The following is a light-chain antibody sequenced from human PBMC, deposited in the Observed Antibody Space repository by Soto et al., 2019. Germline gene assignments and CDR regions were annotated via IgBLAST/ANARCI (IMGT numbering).Light chain of an antibody. J-gene: IGKJ1*01. CDR2: DAS. CDR1: QSVSSY. Sequence: EIVLTQSPATLSLSPGERATLSCRASQSVSSYLAWYQQKPGQAPRLLIYDASNRATGIPARFSGSGYGTDFTLTISSLEPEDFAVYYCQQRGNWPGTFGQGTKVEIK. V-gene: IGKV3-11*01. CDR3: QQRGNWPGT.